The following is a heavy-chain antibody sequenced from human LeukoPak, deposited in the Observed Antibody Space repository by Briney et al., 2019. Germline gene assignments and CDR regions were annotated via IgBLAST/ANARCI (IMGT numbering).Heavy chain of an antibody. V-gene: IGHV4-4*07. D-gene: IGHD6-13*01. J-gene: IGHJ5*02. CDR1: GVSITSYY. CDR2: IHTSGST. CDR3: ARAQQGPYSSSWYNWFDP. Sequence: SETLSLTCSVSGVSITSYYWSWIRQPAGKGLEWIGRIHTSGSTNYNPSLKSRVTMSVDTSKNQFSLKLSSVTAADTAVYYCARAQQGPYSSSWYNWFDPWGQGTLVTVSS.